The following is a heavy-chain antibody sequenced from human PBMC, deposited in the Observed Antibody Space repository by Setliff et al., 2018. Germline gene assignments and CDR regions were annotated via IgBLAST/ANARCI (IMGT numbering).Heavy chain of an antibody. Sequence: LRLSCAASGFTISYYAIYWVRQAPGKGLEWVANIKQDGSEKYYVDSVKGRFTISRDNAKNSLYLQMNSLRAEDTAVYYCASTQRGTSSECWGQGTLVTVSS. V-gene: IGHV3-7*03. CDR3: ASTQRGTSSEC. J-gene: IGHJ1*01. CDR1: GFTISYYA. CDR2: IKQDGSEK. D-gene: IGHD6-6*01.